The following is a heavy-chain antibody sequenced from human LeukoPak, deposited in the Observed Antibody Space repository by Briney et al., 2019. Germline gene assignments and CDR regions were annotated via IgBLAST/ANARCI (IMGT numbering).Heavy chain of an antibody. J-gene: IGHJ4*02. V-gene: IGHV3-21*01. CDR3: AREDTATLPRYFDY. Sequence: PGGSLRLSCAASGFTFSSYSMNWVRQAPGKGLEWVSSISSSSSYIYYADSVKGRFTISRDNSKNTLYLQMNSLRAEDTAVYYCAREDTATLPRYFDYWGQGTLVTVSS. D-gene: IGHD5-18*01. CDR2: ISSSSSYI. CDR1: GFTFSSYS.